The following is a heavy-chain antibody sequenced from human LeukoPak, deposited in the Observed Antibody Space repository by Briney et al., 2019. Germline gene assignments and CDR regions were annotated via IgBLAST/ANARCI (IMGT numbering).Heavy chain of an antibody. CDR3: ARDLWGITVTTDYFDS. D-gene: IGHD4-17*01. CDR1: GFTLSSYR. Sequence: GGSLRLSCAASGFTLSSYRMNWVRQAPGKGLEWVSSISSSSSYIYYADSVKGRFTISRDNAKNSLYLQMISLRAEDMAVYYCARDLWGITVTTDYFDSWGQGTLVTVSS. V-gene: IGHV3-21*01. J-gene: IGHJ4*02. CDR2: ISSSSSYI.